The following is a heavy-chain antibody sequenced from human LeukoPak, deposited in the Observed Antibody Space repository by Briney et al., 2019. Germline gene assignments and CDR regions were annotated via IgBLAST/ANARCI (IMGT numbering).Heavy chain of an antibody. Sequence: SVTVSCKASGGTFSSYAICWVRQAPGQGLEWMGGIIPIFGTTNYAQKFQGRVTITADESTNTAYMELSSLRSEDTAVYYCARATPPYYYMDVWGKGTTVTVSS. V-gene: IGHV1-69*01. J-gene: IGHJ6*03. CDR1: GGTFSSYA. CDR2: IIPIFGTT. CDR3: ARATPPYYYMDV.